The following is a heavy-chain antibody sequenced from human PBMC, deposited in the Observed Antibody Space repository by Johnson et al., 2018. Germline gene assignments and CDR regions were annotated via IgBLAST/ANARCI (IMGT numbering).Heavy chain of an antibody. CDR3: ARAQVGYYYYCCYMDV. Sequence: EVQLVESGGGLVQPGGSLRLSCAASGFTFSSYWMSWVRQAPGKGLEWVANIKQDGSEKYYVDSVKGRFTISRDNAKNSLYLQMNSLRAEDTAVYYCARAQVGYYYYCCYMDVWGKGTTVTVSS. V-gene: IGHV3-7*01. CDR2: IKQDGSEK. CDR1: GFTFSSYW. D-gene: IGHD1-26*01. J-gene: IGHJ6*03.